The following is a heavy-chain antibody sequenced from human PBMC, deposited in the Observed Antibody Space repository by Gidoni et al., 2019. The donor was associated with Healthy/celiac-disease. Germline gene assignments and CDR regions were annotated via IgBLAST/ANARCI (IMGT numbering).Heavy chain of an antibody. V-gene: IGHV3-15*01. Sequence: EVQLVESGGGLVKPGGSLRLSCAASGFTFSNAWMSWVRQAPGKGLEWVGRIKSKTDGGTTDYAAPVKGRFTISRDDSKNTLYLQMNSLKTEDTAVYYCTTDLPSYYYGSGSYYNVDYFDYWGQGTLVTVSS. CDR3: TTDLPSYYYGSGSYYNVDYFDY. CDR2: IKSKTDGGTT. D-gene: IGHD3-10*01. J-gene: IGHJ4*02. CDR1: GFTFSNAW.